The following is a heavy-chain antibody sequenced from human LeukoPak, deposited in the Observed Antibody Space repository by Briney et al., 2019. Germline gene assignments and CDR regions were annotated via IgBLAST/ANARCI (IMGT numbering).Heavy chain of an antibody. V-gene: IGHV1-18*01. Sequence: AASVKVSCKASGYTFTSYGISWVRQAPGQGLEWMGWISAYNGNTNYAQKFQGRVTMTRNTSISTAYMELSSLRSEDTAVYYCARGQRSHTGNYYYYMDVWGKGTTVTISS. CDR3: ARGQRSHTGNYYYYMDV. D-gene: IGHD1-1*01. CDR2: ISAYNGNT. J-gene: IGHJ6*03. CDR1: GYTFTSYG.